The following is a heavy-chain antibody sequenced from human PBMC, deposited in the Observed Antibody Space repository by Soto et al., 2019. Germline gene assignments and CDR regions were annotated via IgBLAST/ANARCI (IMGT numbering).Heavy chain of an antibody. Sequence: GGSLRLSCAASGFTFSNYVMTWVRQAPGKGLEWVSGISDSGDTTYYADSVKGRFTISRDNSTNTLYLQMNSLRVEDTAVYYCAKGHYDILTGLDYWGQGGLVTVSS. CDR1: GFTFSNYV. J-gene: IGHJ4*02. V-gene: IGHV3-23*01. CDR2: ISDSGDTT. D-gene: IGHD3-9*01. CDR3: AKGHYDILTGLDY.